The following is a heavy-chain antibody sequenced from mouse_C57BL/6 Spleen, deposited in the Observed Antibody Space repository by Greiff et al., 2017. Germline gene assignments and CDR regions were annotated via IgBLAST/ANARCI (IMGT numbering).Heavy chain of an antibody. J-gene: IGHJ4*01. CDR1: GYTFTSYW. CDR3: ARPGKGYAMDY. D-gene: IGHD1-3*01. Sequence: QVQLKQPGAELVMPGASVKLSCKASGYTFTSYWMHWVKQRPGQGLEWIGEIDPSDSYTNYNQKFKGKSTLTVDKSSSTAYMQLSSLTSEDSAVYYCARPGKGYAMDYWGQGTSVTVSS. CDR2: IDPSDSYT. V-gene: IGHV1-69*01.